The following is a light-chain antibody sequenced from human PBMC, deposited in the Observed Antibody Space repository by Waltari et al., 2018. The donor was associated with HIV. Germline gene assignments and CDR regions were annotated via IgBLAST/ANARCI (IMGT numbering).Light chain of an antibody. CDR1: SSNIGSNY. V-gene: IGLV1-47*01. CDR2: RNN. Sequence: QSVLTQPPSASGTPGQRVTISCSGSSSNIGSNYVYWYQQLPGTAPKLLVYRNNQRPSGVPDLFSGSRSCTSASLAISGLRSDDEADYYCAACDDSLSGWVFGGGTKLTVL. J-gene: IGLJ3*02. CDR3: AACDDSLSGWV.